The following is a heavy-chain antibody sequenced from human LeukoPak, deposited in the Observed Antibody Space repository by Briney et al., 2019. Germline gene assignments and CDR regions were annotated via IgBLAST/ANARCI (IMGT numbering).Heavy chain of an antibody. CDR2: IYPGDSDT. Sequence: GESLKISCKGSGYSFTSYWIGWVRQMPGKGLEWMGIIYPGDSDTRYSPSFQGQVTISADKSVSTAYLQWSSLKASDTAMYDCARYTGDFWSGYHLDYWGQGTLVTVSS. J-gene: IGHJ4*02. CDR1: GYSFTSYW. D-gene: IGHD3-3*01. V-gene: IGHV5-51*01. CDR3: ARYTGDFWSGYHLDY.